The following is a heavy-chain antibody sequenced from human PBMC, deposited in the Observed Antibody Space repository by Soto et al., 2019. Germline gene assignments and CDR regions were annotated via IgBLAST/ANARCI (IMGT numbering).Heavy chain of an antibody. CDR2: ISYDGSNK. CDR1: GFTFSSYA. CDR3: ARGTGEEGYYGMDV. Sequence: GGSLRLSCAASGFTFSSYAMHWVRQAPGKGLEWVAVISYDGSNKYYADSVKGRFTISRDNSKNTLYLQMNSLRAEDTAVYYCARGTGEEGYYGMDVWGQGTTVTVSS. D-gene: IGHD7-27*01. J-gene: IGHJ6*02. V-gene: IGHV3-30-3*01.